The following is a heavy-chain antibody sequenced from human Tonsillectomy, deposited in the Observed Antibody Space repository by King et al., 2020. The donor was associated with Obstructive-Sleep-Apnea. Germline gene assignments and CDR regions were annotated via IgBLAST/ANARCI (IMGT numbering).Heavy chain of an antibody. J-gene: IGHJ5*02. Sequence: QLQESGPGLVKPSQTLSLTCTVSGGSISSGGYYWSWIRQHPGKGLEWIGYIYYSGSTYYNPSLKSRVTISVDTSKNQFSLKLRSVTAADTAVYYCARDMRITMVRGTFDPWGQGTLVTVSS. D-gene: IGHD3-10*01. CDR2: IYYSGST. CDR3: ARDMRITMVRGTFDP. CDR1: GGSISSGGYY. V-gene: IGHV4-31*03.